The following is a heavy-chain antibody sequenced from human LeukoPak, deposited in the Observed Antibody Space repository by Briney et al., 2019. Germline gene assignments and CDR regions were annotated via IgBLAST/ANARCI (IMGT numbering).Heavy chain of an antibody. CDR2: IYYSGSI. Sequence: SETLSLTCTVSGGSISSGGYYWSWIRQHPGKGLEWIGYIYYSGSIYYNPSLKSRVTISVDTSKNQFSLKLSSVTAADTAVYYCARVVDSSSWPFDYWGQGTLVTVSS. CDR1: GGSISSGGYY. V-gene: IGHV4-31*03. J-gene: IGHJ4*02. D-gene: IGHD6-13*01. CDR3: ARVVDSSSWPFDY.